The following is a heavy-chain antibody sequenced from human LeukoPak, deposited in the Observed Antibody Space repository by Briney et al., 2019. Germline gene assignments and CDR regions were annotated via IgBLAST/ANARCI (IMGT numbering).Heavy chain of an antibody. CDR1: GFTFDDYA. D-gene: IGHD5-18*01. CDR2: ISWNSGGI. CDR3: AKSMGYSYGHDAFDI. J-gene: IGHJ3*02. Sequence: GRSLRLSCAAAGFTFDDYAIHWVRPAPGKGMEWVSCISWNSGGIGYADSVKGRFTISRDNAKNSLYLQMNSLRAEDMALYYCAKSMGYSYGHDAFDIWGQGTMVTVSS. V-gene: IGHV3-9*03.